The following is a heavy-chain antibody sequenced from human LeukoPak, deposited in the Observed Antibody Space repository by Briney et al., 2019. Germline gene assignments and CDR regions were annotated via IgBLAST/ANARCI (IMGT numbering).Heavy chain of an antibody. D-gene: IGHD7-27*01. J-gene: IGHJ2*01. CDR3: AVNWGSVGWYFDL. V-gene: IGHV1-2*02. CDR2: INPNSGGS. Sequence: ASVKVSCKASVYTFTGYYMHWVRQAPGQGLEWVGWINPNSGGSNYAQKIQGRVTMPRDTYINTAYMELSRLRSDDTAVYDCAVNWGSVGWYFDLWGRGTLVTVSS. CDR1: VYTFTGYY.